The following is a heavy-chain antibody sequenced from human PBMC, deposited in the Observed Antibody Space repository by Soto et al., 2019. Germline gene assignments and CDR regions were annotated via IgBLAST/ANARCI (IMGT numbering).Heavy chain of an antibody. V-gene: IGHV1-69*18. D-gene: IGHD2-2*01. Sequence: QVQLVQSGAEVKKPGSSVKVSCKASGGTFSNFVLSWVRQAPGQGLEWMGKIIPIFGTPNYAQQFQGRVTITADDSTNTAYMELSSLRSEDTAVYYCARDLGQDCTTTSCYHRGWFVHWGQGTLVTVSS. CDR2: IIPIFGTP. J-gene: IGHJ5*02. CDR3: ARDLGQDCTTTSCYHRGWFVH. CDR1: GGTFSNFV.